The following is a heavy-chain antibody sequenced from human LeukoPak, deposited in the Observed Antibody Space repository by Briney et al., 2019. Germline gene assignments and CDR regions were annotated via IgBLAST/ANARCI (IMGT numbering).Heavy chain of an antibody. D-gene: IGHD3-3*01. CDR3: ATALPYDFFDY. Sequence: GGSLRLSCAASGFTFSNYWMGWVRQAPGKGLEWVASIKQDGTQKFYVDSVRGRFTISRDNAKDSLFLQMSSLRADDAAAYYCATALPYDFFDYWGQGTLVTVSS. CDR1: GFTFSNYW. CDR2: IKQDGTQK. V-gene: IGHV3-7*01. J-gene: IGHJ4*02.